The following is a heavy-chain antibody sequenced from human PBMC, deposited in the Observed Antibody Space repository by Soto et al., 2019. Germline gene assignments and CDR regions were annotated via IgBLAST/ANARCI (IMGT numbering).Heavy chain of an antibody. J-gene: IGHJ3*02. CDR3: ARVAQARNARMITFGGVILYDAFDI. CDR1: GYTFTSYY. D-gene: IGHD3-16*02. Sequence: GASVKVSCKASGYTFTSYYMHWVRQAPGQGLEWMGIINPSGGSTSYAQKFQGRVTMTRDTSTSTVYMELSSLRSEDTAVYYCARVAQARNARMITFGGVILYDAFDIWGQGTMVTVSS. V-gene: IGHV1-46*03. CDR2: INPSGGST.